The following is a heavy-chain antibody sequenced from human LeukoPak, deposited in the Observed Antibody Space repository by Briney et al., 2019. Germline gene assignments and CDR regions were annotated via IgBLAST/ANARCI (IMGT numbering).Heavy chain of an antibody. CDR2: IRSKTDGGKT. V-gene: IGHV3-15*01. CDR1: AFTFSNVW. D-gene: IGHD5-18*01. CDR3: TIPASGYSYGVLDS. J-gene: IGHJ4*02. Sequence: PGGSLRLSCAASAFTFSNVWMSWVRQAPGKGLEWVGRIRSKTDGGKTDYAAPVKGRFTISRDDSINTLYLQMDSLKTEDTAVYYCTIPASGYSYGVLDSWGQGALVTVSS.